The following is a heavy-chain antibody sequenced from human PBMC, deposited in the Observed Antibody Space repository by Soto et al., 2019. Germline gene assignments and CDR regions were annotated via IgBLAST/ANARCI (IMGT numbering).Heavy chain of an antibody. V-gene: IGHV3-33*01. Sequence: GGSLRLSCAASGFTFSSYGMHWVRQAPGKGLEWVAVIWYDGSKIYYADSVKGRFTISRDNSKSTLYLRMNSLRAEDTAVYYCARPLEQHQLGFGMDVWGQGSPVTVSS. D-gene: IGHD6-13*01. CDR1: GFTFSSYG. J-gene: IGHJ6*01. CDR3: ARPLEQHQLGFGMDV. CDR2: IWYDGSKI.